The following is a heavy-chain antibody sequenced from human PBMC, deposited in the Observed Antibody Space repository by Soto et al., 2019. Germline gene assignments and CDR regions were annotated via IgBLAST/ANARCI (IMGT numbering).Heavy chain of an antibody. D-gene: IGHD6-13*01. Sequence: RRLSCAVSGFTFSSYGMHWVRQAPGKGLEWVAVIWYDGSNKYYADSVKGRFTISRDNSKNTLYLQMNSLRAEDTAVYYCARPTIAAAGPPGYWGQGTLVTVSS. V-gene: IGHV3-33*01. J-gene: IGHJ4*02. CDR2: IWYDGSNK. CDR3: ARPTIAAAGPPGY. CDR1: GFTFSSYG.